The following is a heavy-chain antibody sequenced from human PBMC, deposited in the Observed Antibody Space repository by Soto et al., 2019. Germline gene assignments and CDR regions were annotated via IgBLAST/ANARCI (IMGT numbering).Heavy chain of an antibody. V-gene: IGHV4-31*03. CDR2: IYYSGST. CDR3: ARGLSVTLFDP. CDR1: GGSISTGGYY. D-gene: IGHD4-17*01. Sequence: QVQLQESGPGLVKPSQTLSLTCTVSGGSISTGGYYWTWIRQHPGKGLEWIGYIYYSGSTYYHPSPRSRVTISVDTSKNQFSLQLSSVTAADTAVYYCARGLSVTLFDPWGQGTLVTVSS. J-gene: IGHJ5*02.